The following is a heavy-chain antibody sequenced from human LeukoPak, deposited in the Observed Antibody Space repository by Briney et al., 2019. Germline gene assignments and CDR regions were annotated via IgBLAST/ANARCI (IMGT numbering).Heavy chain of an antibody. J-gene: IGHJ3*02. CDR1: GGSISSYY. CDR3: AREPNNCGGDCYGAAFDI. D-gene: IGHD2-21*02. Sequence: SETLSLTCTVSGGSISSYYWSWIRQPAGKGLEWIGRIYTSGSTNYNPFLKSRVTMSVDTSKNQFSLKLSSVTAADTAVYYCAREPNNCGGDCYGAAFDIWGQGTMVTVSS. V-gene: IGHV4-4*07. CDR2: IYTSGST.